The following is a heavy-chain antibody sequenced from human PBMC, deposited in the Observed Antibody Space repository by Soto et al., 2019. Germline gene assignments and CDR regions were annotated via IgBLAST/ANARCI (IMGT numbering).Heavy chain of an antibody. CDR2: INPNSGGT. D-gene: IGHD6-13*01. V-gene: IGHV1-2*04. Sequence: ASVKVSCKASGYTFTGYYMNWVRQAPGQGLEWMGWINPNSGGTNYAQKFQGWVTMTRDTSISTAYMELSRLRSDDTAVYYCARDKRAAAGYRDYYYGMDVWGQGTTVTVSS. CDR3: ARDKRAAAGYRDYYYGMDV. CDR1: GYTFTGYY. J-gene: IGHJ6*02.